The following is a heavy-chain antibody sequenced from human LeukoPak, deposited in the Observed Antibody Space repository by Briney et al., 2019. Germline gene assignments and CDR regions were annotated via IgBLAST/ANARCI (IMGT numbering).Heavy chain of an antibody. CDR2: VSYSGST. J-gene: IGHJ4*02. D-gene: IGHD2-15*01. Sequence: SETLSLTCTVSGGSISSYYWSWIRQPPGKGLEWIGYVSYSGSTNYNSTLKSRATISVDTSKNQFSLKLSSVTAADTAVYYCARGYCSGGTCYRTCFDYWGQGTLVTVSS. V-gene: IGHV4-59*01. CDR1: GGSISSYY. CDR3: ARGYCSGGTCYRTCFDY.